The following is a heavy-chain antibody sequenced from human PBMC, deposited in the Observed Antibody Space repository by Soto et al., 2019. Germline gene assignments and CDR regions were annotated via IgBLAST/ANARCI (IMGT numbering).Heavy chain of an antibody. V-gene: IGHV3-48*03. Sequence: GGSLRLSCAASGFTFSSYEMNWVRQAPGKGLEWVSYISSSGSTIYYADSVKGRFTISRDNAKNSLYLQMNSLRAEDTAVYYCTRDGYGDPYFYYGMDVWGQGTTVTVSS. J-gene: IGHJ6*02. D-gene: IGHD4-17*01. CDR2: ISSSGSTI. CDR3: TRDGYGDPYFYYGMDV. CDR1: GFTFSSYE.